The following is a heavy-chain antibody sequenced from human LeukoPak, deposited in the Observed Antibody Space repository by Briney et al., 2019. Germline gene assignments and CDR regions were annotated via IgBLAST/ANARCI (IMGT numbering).Heavy chain of an antibody. V-gene: IGHV1-2*02. D-gene: IGHD3-22*01. CDR1: GYIFTDYY. CDR3: ARPLIEAPLEIDY. J-gene: IGHJ4*02. Sequence: ASVKVSCKASGYIFTDYYIHWVRQAPGQGLEWMGWVNPNRGGTNFAQKFQGRVTMTRDTSISTAYMELSRLRSDDTALFYCARPLIEAPLEIDYWGQGSLVTVSS. CDR2: VNPNRGGT.